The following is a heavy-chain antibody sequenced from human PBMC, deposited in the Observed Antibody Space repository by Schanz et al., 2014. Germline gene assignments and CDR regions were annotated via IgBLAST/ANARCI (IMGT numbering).Heavy chain of an antibody. D-gene: IGHD1-1*01. CDR1: GFTVSSTY. V-gene: IGHV3-30*18. J-gene: IGHJ3*01. CDR2: IWYDGSIK. Sequence: CAAFGFTVSSTYMSWVRQAPGKGLEWVAVIWYDGSIKYYADSVKGRFTISRDNSKYFLYQQWNSLRAQDMAANYCAKRHVLEPF. CDR3: AKRHVLEPF.